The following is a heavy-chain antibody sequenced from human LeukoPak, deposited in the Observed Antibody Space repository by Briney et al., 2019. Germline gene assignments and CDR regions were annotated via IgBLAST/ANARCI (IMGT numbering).Heavy chain of an antibody. J-gene: IGHJ4*02. Sequence: GGSLRLSCAASGFSFSNSVMRWVRQAPGKEPEWVSGISASGDSTYYAGSVKGRFTISRDNSKNTLYLQMNSLRAEDTAVYYCAKEGYDSSGYYFDYWGQGTLVTVSS. CDR1: GFSFSNSV. D-gene: IGHD3-22*01. CDR3: AKEGYDSSGYYFDY. CDR2: ISASGDST. V-gene: IGHV3-23*01.